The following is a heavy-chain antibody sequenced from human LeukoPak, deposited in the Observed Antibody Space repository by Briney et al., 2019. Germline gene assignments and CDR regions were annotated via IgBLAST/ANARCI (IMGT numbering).Heavy chain of an antibody. CDR3: ANVGATISFDS. J-gene: IGHJ4*02. D-gene: IGHD1-26*01. CDR2: IIPIFGTA. Sequence: ASVKVSCKASGGTFSSYAISWVRQAPGQGLEWMGGIIPIFGTANYAQKFQGRVTITADESTSTAYMELSSLRAEDTALYYCANVGATISFDSWGQGTLVTVSS. CDR1: GGTFSSYA. V-gene: IGHV1-69*13.